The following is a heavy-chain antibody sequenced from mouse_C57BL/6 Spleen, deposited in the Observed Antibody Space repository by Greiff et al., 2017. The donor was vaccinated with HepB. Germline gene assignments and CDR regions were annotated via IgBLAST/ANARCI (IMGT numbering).Heavy chain of an antibody. Sequence: EVQLQQSGPELVKPGDSVKISCKASGYSFTGYFMNWVMQSHGKSLEWIGRINPYNGDTFYNQKFKGKATLTVDKSSSTAHMELRSLTSEDSAVYYCARSHYSNPWFAYWGQGTLVTVSA. J-gene: IGHJ3*01. CDR2: INPYNGDT. CDR3: ARSHYSNPWFAY. CDR1: GYSFTGYF. V-gene: IGHV1-20*01. D-gene: IGHD2-5*01.